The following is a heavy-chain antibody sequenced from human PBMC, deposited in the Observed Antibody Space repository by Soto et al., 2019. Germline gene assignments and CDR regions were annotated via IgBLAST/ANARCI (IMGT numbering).Heavy chain of an antibody. CDR2: IFYKGSP. J-gene: IGHJ4*02. Sequence: SETLSLTCTVSGDSISSYYWSWIRQPPGKGLEWIEYIFYKGSPNYNPSLKSRVTVVVDTSKNQFSLKLSSVTAADTAVYYCARGAYSGYDFVLDYWGPGTLVTVSS. V-gene: IGHV4-59*01. CDR3: ARGAYSGYDFVLDY. CDR1: GDSISSYY. D-gene: IGHD5-12*01.